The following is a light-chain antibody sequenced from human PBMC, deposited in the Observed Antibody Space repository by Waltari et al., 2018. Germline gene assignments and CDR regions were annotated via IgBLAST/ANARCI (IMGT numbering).Light chain of an antibody. Sequence: DIVLTQSPDSLAVSLGEKATLNCKSSQSLHTSNNKNYLAWYQHKPGQPPKLLIYWASIRDSGVPDRFSGSGSGTDFTLTISSLQAEDVAVYYCQQSYSVPRTFGQGTKVEIK. CDR1: QSLHTSNNKNY. V-gene: IGKV4-1*01. CDR3: QQSYSVPRT. CDR2: WAS. J-gene: IGKJ1*01.